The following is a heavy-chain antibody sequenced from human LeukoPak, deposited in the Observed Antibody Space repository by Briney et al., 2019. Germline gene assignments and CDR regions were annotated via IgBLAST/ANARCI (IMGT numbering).Heavy chain of an antibody. D-gene: IGHD2-2*01. CDR1: GYTFTSYY. J-gene: IGHJ4*02. CDR2: INVSGGST. V-gene: IGHV1-46*01. CDR3: AREEDGSSTSMPPGYFDY. Sequence: AAVKVSCKASGYTFTSYYMHWVRQAPGQGLEWMGIINVSGGSTSYAQKFQGRVTMTRDTSTSTVYMELSSLRSEDTAVYYCAREEDGSSTSMPPGYFDYWGQGTLVT.